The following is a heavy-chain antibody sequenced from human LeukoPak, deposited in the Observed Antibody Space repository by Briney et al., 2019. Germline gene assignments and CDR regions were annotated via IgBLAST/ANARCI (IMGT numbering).Heavy chain of an antibody. J-gene: IGHJ5*02. CDR3: ARGPSEANWFDP. V-gene: IGHV4-59*01. CDR2: IYYSGNT. CDR1: GGSISSYY. Sequence: SETLSLTCTVSGGSISSYYWSWIRQPPGKGLEWIGYIYYSGNTNYNPSLKSRVTISVDTSKNQFSLKLSSVTAADTAVYYCARGPSEANWFDPWGQGTLVTVSS.